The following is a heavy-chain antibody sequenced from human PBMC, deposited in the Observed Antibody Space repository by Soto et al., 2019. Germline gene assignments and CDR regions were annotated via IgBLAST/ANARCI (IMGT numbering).Heavy chain of an antibody. CDR2: ISSRGGTS. J-gene: IGHJ6*01. Sequence: PGGSLRLSCAASGFTFSDYYMTWIRQAPGKGLEWLSYISSRGGTSHYADSVTGRFTISRDNAKNSLYLQMNSLRAEDKAAYYCARDRSLDDDGSGFTEVLDFFKCCGQGTRVAVSS. CDR3: ARDRSLDDDGSGFTEVLDFFKC. V-gene: IGHV3-11*01. D-gene: IGHD2-15*01. CDR1: GFTFSDYY.